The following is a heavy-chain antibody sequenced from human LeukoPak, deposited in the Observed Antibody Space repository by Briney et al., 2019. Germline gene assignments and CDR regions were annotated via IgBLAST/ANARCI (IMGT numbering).Heavy chain of an antibody. CDR1: GGSVSNNH. V-gene: IGHV4-59*02. Sequence: SETLSLTCTVPGGSVSNNHWSWIRQSTEKGLEWIGYAYDSGISNYNPSLESRVTLSVDTSKNQFSLRLTSVTAADTAVYFCARRAGTGTPVYFDYWGQGVLVTVSS. CDR2: AYDSGIS. CDR3: ARRAGTGTPVYFDY. J-gene: IGHJ4*02. D-gene: IGHD6-19*01.